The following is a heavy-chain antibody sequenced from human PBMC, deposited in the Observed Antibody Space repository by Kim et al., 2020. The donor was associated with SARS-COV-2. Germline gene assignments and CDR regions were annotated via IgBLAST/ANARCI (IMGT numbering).Heavy chain of an antibody. Sequence: SETLSLTCTVSGGSISSYYWSWIRQPPGKGLEWIGYIYYSGSTNYNPSLKSRVTISVDTSKNQFSLKLSSVTAADTAAYYCARETYDSSGYYSSNWGQGT. D-gene: IGHD3-22*01. CDR1: GGSISSYY. V-gene: IGHV4-59*01. CDR2: IYYSGST. CDR3: ARETYDSSGYYSSN. J-gene: IGHJ4*02.